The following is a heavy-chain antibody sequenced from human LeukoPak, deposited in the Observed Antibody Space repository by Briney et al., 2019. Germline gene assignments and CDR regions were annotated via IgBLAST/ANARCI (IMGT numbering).Heavy chain of an antibody. V-gene: IGHV4-34*01. CDR1: GGSFSGYY. J-gene: IGHJ4*02. Sequence: PSETLSLTCAVYGGSFSGYYWSRIRQSPGKGLEWIGEINHSGSTNNNPSLKSRVAISVDTSKNQFSLKLSSVTAADTAVYYCARMLRGYSYGFSEDYWGQGTLVTVSS. CDR3: ARMLRGYSYGFSEDY. CDR2: INHSGST. D-gene: IGHD5-18*01.